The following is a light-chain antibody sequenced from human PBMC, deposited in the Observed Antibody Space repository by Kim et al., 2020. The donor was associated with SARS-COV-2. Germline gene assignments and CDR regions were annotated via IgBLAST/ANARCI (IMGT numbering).Light chain of an antibody. CDR3: QQHSNSPLT. V-gene: IGKV3-11*01. J-gene: IGKJ4*01. CDR1: RGINSY. CDR2: DTS. Sequence: SLTQERTAPPCGGAKRGINSYLAWYQQSPGQAPKLLIYDTSSRATGIPDRFSGSGSGTDFTLTISRLEPEDFAVYYCQQHSNSPLTFGGGTKLEIK.